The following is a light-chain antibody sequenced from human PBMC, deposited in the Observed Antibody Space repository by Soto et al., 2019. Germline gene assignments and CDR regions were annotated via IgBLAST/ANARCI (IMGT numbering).Light chain of an antibody. CDR1: QSVSSY. J-gene: IGKJ5*01. V-gene: IGKV3-11*01. CDR3: QQYGYSPIT. Sequence: EIVLTQSPATLSLSPGERATLSCRASQSVSSYLAWYQQKPGQAPRLLIYDASNRATGIPARFSGSGSGTDFTLTISRLEPEDFALYYCQQYGYSPITFGQGTRLEI. CDR2: DAS.